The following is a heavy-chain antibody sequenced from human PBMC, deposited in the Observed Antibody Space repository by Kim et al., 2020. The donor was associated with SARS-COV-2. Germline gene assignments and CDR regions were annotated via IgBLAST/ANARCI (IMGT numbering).Heavy chain of an antibody. J-gene: IGHJ6*02. Sequence: ASVKVSCKASGYTFTSYDINWVRQATGQGLEWMGWMNPISGNTGYAQKFQGRVTMTRNTSISTAYMELSSLRSEDTAVYYCAREKTYYDYGWGSATYYGMDVGGQGTTVTVSS. CDR1: GYTFTSYD. D-gene: IGHD3-16*01. V-gene: IGHV1-8*01. CDR3: AREKTYYDYGWGSATYYGMDV. CDR2: MNPISGNT.